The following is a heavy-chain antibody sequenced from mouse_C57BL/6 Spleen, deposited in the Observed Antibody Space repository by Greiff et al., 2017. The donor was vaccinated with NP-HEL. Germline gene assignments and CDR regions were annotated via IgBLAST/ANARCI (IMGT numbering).Heavy chain of an antibody. V-gene: IGHV5-4*01. CDR2: ISDGGSYT. CDR3: AREGDYGSSHYFDY. CDR1: GFTFSSYA. J-gene: IGHJ2*01. Sequence: DVQLVESGGGLVKPGGSLKLSCAASGFTFSSYAMSWVRQTPEKRLEWVATISDGGSYTYYPDNVKGRFTISRDNAKNNLYLQMSHLKSEDTAMYDCAREGDYGSSHYFDYWGQGTTLTVSS. D-gene: IGHD1-1*01.